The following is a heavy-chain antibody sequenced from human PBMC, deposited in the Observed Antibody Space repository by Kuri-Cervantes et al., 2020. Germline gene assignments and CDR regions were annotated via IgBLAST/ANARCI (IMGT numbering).Heavy chain of an antibody. D-gene: IGHD3-9*01. CDR3: ARDILTGDYNFDY. CDR2: IHWDDDK. J-gene: IGHJ4*02. CDR1: GFSLSTRGVV. V-gene: IGHV2-5*02. Sequence: SGPTLGLPPHTLTLTCAFSGFSLSTRGVVVGWIRQPPGKALEWLELIHWDDDKRYNPSLKSRLTITKDTPKNHVVLTMTNMDPVHTATYYCARDILTGDYNFDYWGQGTLVTVSS.